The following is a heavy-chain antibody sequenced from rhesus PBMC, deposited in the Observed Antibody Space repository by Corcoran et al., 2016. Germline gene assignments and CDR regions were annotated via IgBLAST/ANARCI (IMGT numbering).Heavy chain of an antibody. J-gene: IGHJ4*01. D-gene: IGHD6-13*01. Sequence: QLQLQESGPGLVKPSETLSLTCAVSGYSITSGYGWSWIRQPPGRGLEWIGYSSYLGTHYSPPSCESRVTISIDPSKNQFSLQVASVTAADTAVYYCARRSYGSWSGNYFDYWGQGVLVTVSS. CDR1: GYSITSGYG. CDR3: ARRSYGSWSGNYFDY. V-gene: IGHV4-127*01. CDR2: SSYLGTH.